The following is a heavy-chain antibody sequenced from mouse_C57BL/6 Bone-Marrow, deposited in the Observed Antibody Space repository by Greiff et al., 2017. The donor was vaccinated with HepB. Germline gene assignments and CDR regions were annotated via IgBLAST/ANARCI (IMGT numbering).Heavy chain of an antibody. D-gene: IGHD3-1*01. CDR3: ARSGYWGFAY. CDR1: GYTFTSYW. Sequence: QVQLKQPGDELVMPGASVKLSCKASGYTFTSYWMHWVKQRPGQGLEWIGEIDPSDSYTNYNQKFQGKSTLTVDKSSSTAYMQRSSLTSEDSAVSYCARSGYWGFAYWGQGTLVTVSA. V-gene: IGHV1-69*01. CDR2: IDPSDSYT. J-gene: IGHJ3*01.